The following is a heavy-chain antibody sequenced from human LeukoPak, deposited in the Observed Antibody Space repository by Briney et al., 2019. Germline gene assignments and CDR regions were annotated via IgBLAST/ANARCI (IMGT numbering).Heavy chain of an antibody. V-gene: IGHV4-38-2*01. CDR2: IYHSGIT. D-gene: IGHD1-26*01. CDR3: VKVSVGVTKSFEY. J-gene: IGHJ4*02. CDR1: SYSISSGYY. Sequence: PSETLSLTCAVSSYSISSGYYWGWIRQPPGKGLEWIGSIYHSGITYYNPSLKSRVTISVDTSKNQFSLKLSSVTAADTAVYYCVKVSVGVTKSFEYWGQGTLVTVSS.